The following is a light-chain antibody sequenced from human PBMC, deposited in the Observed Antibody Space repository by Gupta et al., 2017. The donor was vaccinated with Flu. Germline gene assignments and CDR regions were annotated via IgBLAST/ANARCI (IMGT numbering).Light chain of an antibody. CDR1: HDISNY. J-gene: IGKJ4*01. V-gene: IGKV1-27*01. Sequence: DSQVTQSPSYLSASIGDRLTISCRASHDISNYLAWYRHEPGKVPELLISAASTLQSGVPSRFSGSGSGTDFTLTISSLHPEDVATYYCQKYNTAFLAFAGGTKVEIK. CDR3: QKYNTAFLA. CDR2: AAS.